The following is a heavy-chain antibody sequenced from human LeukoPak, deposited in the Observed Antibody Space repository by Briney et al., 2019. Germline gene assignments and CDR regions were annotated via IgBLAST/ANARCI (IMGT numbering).Heavy chain of an antibody. CDR2: SIPILGIA. J-gene: IGHJ4*02. CDR1: GGTFSSYA. D-gene: IGHD5-18*01. CDR3: ARVAGDTAYYFDY. Sequence: ASVKVSCKASGGTFSSYAISWVRQAPGHGLEWMERSIPILGIANYAQKFQGRVTITADKSTSTAYMELSSLRSEDTAVYYCARVAGDTAYYFDYWGQGTLVTVSS. V-gene: IGHV1-69*04.